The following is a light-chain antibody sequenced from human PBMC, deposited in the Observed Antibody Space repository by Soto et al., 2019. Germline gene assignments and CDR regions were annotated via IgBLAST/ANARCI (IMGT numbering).Light chain of an antibody. CDR3: QQYNNWPYT. J-gene: IGKJ2*01. Sequence: IVMTQSPATLPVSPGERATLSCRATQRVSTNLAWYQRKPGQAPRLLIYAASSRATGVPARFSGSGSGTEFTLTISSLQSEDFALYYCQQYNNWPYTFGQGTRLEVK. CDR2: AAS. V-gene: IGKV3-15*01. CDR1: QRVSTN.